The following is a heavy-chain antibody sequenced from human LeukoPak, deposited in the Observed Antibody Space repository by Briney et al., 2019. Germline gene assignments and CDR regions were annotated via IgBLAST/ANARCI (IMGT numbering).Heavy chain of an antibody. V-gene: IGHV3-33*01. Sequence: PGGSLRLSCAASGFRFSGYGMHWVRQAPGKGLEWVAIIWYDGSQKYHADSVEGRLTISRDNSKNTLYLQMNSLRAEDTAVYYCARENWEYSGPWTVDMWGQGTMVTVSS. J-gene: IGHJ3*02. CDR2: IWYDGSQK. D-gene: IGHD1-26*01. CDR3: ARENWEYSGPWTVDM. CDR1: GFRFSGYG.